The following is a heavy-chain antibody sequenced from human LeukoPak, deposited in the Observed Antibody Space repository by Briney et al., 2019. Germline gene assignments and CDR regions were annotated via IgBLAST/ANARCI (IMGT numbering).Heavy chain of an antibody. V-gene: IGHV3-48*01. CDR1: GFTFSSNN. CDR3: ARDPYSGRYGDYYYYYMDV. CDR2: ISSSSSTI. Sequence: HAGGSLRLSCAASGFTFSSNNMNWVRQAPGKGLEWISYISSSSSTIYYADSVKGRFTISRDNAKNSLYLQMNSLRAEDTAVYYCARDPYSGRYGDYYYYYMDVWGKGTTVTISS. D-gene: IGHD1-26*01. J-gene: IGHJ6*03.